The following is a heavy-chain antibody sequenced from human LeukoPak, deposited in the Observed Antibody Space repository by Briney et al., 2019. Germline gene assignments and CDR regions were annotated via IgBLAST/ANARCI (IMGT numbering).Heavy chain of an antibody. J-gene: IGHJ6*02. D-gene: IGHD3-10*01. V-gene: IGHV1-2*02. CDR1: GYTFTGYY. Sequence: GASVKVSCKASGYTFTGYYMHWVRQAPGQGLEWMGWINPNSGGTNYAQKFQGRVTMTRDTSISTAYMELSRLRSDDTAVYYCARAPWRGWFGELLYYYYYGMDVWGQGTTVTVSS. CDR3: ARAPWRGWFGELLYYYYYGMDV. CDR2: INPNSGGT.